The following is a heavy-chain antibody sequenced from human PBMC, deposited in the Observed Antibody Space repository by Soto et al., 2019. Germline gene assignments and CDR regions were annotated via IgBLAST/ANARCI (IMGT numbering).Heavy chain of an antibody. CDR2: IKQDGSEK. V-gene: IGHV3-7*01. CDR1: GCTFSSYW. D-gene: IGHD3-22*01. CDR3: ARDPYYYDSSGYYDY. Sequence: GGSLRLSCAASGCTFSSYWMSWVRKAPGKGVEGVANIKQDGSEKYYVDSVKGRFTITRDNAKNSLYLQMNSLRAEDTAVYYCARDPYYYDSSGYYDYWGQGTLVTVSS. J-gene: IGHJ4*02.